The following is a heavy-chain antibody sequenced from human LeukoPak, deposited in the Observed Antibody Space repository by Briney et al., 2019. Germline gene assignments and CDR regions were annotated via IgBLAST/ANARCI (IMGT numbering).Heavy chain of an antibody. CDR2: TNWDGTNT. D-gene: IGHD3-22*01. V-gene: IGHV3-43D*03. CDR3: AKGDSGHDSIFHPPGAFDS. Sequence: PGRSLRLSCVASGFTFDDYAMHWVRQAPGKGLEWVCLTNWDGTNTLCAGSVKGRFTISRDNNKSSLFLQMNSLKPEDTALYYCAKGDSGHDSIFHPPGAFDSWGQGTLVTVSS. CDR1: GFTFDDYA. J-gene: IGHJ4*02.